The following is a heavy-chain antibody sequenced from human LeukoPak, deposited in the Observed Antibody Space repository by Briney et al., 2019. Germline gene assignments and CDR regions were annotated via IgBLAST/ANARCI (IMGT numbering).Heavy chain of an antibody. CDR2: ITSNGGST. V-gene: IGHV3-64*01. CDR3: AAVAGSGWFDP. CDR1: GFTFRSYS. Sequence: GGSLRLSCAASGFTFRSYSMHWVRQAPGKGLEYVSAITSNGGSTYYANSVQGRFTISRDNSKNMLYLQMSSLKPEDMAVYYCAAVAGSGWFDPWGQGTLVTVSS. D-gene: IGHD6-13*01. J-gene: IGHJ5*02.